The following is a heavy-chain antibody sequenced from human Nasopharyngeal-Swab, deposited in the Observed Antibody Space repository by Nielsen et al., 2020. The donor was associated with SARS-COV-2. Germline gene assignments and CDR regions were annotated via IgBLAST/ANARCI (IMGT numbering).Heavy chain of an antibody. V-gene: IGHV1-3*01. J-gene: IGHJ4*02. CDR3: AIRSIAALHPIDY. CDR2: INAGNGNT. CDR1: GYTFTSYA. Sequence: ASVKVSCQASGYTFTSYAMHWVRQAPGQRLEWMGWINAGNGNTKYSQKFQGRVTITRDTSASTAYIELSSLRSEDTAVYYCAIRSIAALHPIDYWGQGTLVTVSS. D-gene: IGHD6-6*01.